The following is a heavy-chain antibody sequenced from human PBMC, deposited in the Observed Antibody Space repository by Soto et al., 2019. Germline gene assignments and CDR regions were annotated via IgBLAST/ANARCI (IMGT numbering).Heavy chain of an antibody. D-gene: IGHD6-19*01. CDR1: GGTFSSYA. CDR2: IIPIFGTA. Sequence: QVQLVQSGAEVKKPGSSVKVSCKASGGTFSSYAISWVRQAPGQGLEWMGGIIPIFGTANYAQKFQGRVTITADESTSTAYMGLSSLRSEYTAVYYCARSRRGWGFDYWGQGTLVTVSS. J-gene: IGHJ4*02. CDR3: ARSRRGWGFDY. V-gene: IGHV1-69*01.